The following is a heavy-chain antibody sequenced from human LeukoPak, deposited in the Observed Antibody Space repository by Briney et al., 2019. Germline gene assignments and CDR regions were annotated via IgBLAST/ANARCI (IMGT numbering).Heavy chain of an antibody. CDR3: AKSPAEGGATISYFDY. V-gene: IGHV3-33*06. Sequence: GGSLRLPCAASGFTFSSYGMHWVRQAPGKGLEWVAVMWYDGSNKYYADSVKGRFTISRDNSKNTLYLQMNSLRAEDTAVYYCAKSPAEGGATISYFDYWGQGTLVTVSS. J-gene: IGHJ4*02. CDR1: GFTFSSYG. CDR2: MWYDGSNK. D-gene: IGHD5-12*01.